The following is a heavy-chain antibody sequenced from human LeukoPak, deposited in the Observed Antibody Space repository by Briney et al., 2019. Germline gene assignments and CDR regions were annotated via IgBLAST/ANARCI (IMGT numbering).Heavy chain of an antibody. Sequence: SETLSLTCAVSGGSISSGGYYWSWIRQPPGKGLEWIGYIYHSGSTYYNPSLKSRVTISVNRSKNQFSLKLSSVTAADTAVYYCARGRYYDSYWYFDLWGRGTLVTVSS. CDR1: GGSISSGGYY. D-gene: IGHD3-22*01. CDR3: ARGRYYDSYWYFDL. J-gene: IGHJ2*01. CDR2: IYHSGST. V-gene: IGHV4-30-2*01.